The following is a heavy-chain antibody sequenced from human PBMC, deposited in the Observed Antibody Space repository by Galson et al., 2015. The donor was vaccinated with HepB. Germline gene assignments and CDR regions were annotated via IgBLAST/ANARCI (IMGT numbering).Heavy chain of an antibody. CDR2: IKHDGSEK. CDR1: GFTFSSFW. Sequence: SLRLSCAASGFTFSSFWMSWVRQAPGKGLEWVANIKHDGSEKYYVDSVKGRFTISRDNAKNSLYLQMNNLRAEDTALYYCARDPLRFYDFWSGYPRDDHWGQGTLVTVSS. V-gene: IGHV3-7*03. D-gene: IGHD3-3*01. J-gene: IGHJ4*02. CDR3: ARDPLRFYDFWSGYPRDDH.